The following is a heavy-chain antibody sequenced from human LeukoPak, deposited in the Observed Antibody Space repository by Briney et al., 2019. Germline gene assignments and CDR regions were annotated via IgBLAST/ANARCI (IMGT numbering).Heavy chain of an antibody. CDR3: ARGDLGAYCYDSSGYQPYAFDI. CDR2: ISYDGSNK. D-gene: IGHD3-22*01. V-gene: IGHV3-30*01. J-gene: IGHJ3*02. Sequence: GRSLRLSCAASGFTFSSYAMHWVRQAPGKGLEWVAVISYDGSNKYYADSVKGRFTISRDNSKNTLYLQMNSLRAEDTAVYYCARGDLGAYCYDSSGYQPYAFDIWGQGTMVTVSS. CDR1: GFTFSSYA.